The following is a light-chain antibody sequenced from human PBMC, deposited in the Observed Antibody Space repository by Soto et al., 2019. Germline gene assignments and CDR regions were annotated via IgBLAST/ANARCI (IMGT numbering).Light chain of an antibody. V-gene: IGKV1-5*01. J-gene: IGKJ1*01. CDR1: QSISSW. CDR2: DAS. CDR3: QQYNSYWT. Sequence: DIRITQSASAVSASVAERATITCRACQSISSWLAWYQQKPGKAPKLLIYDASSLESGVPSRFSGRGSGTEFTLTISSLQPDDFATYYCQQYNSYWTFGQGTKVDI.